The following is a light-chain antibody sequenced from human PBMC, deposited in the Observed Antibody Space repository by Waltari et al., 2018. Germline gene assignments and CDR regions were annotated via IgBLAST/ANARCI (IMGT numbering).Light chain of an antibody. Sequence: DIVMTPSSSTLSVSQGVTASRSCRASQSVSNNLAWYQQIGGQSPRLLLYGVSTRAVGVPERFSGSGSWTDFTLTITDLQSEDFAIYYCQHYYGWSRTFGQGTKV. J-gene: IGKJ1*01. V-gene: IGKV3-15*01. CDR3: QHYYGWSRT. CDR1: QSVSNN. CDR2: GVS.